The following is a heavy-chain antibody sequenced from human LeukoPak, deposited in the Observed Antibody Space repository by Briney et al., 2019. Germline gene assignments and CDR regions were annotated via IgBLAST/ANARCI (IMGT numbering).Heavy chain of an antibody. J-gene: IGHJ5*02. V-gene: IGHV4-34*01. CDR3: ASGQHEAPLFDP. D-gene: IGHD2-8*02. CDR2: INHSGST. CDR1: GGSFSGYY. Sequence: SETLSLTCAVYGGSFSGYYWSWIRQPPGKGLEWIGEINHSGSTNYNPSLKSRVTISVDTSKNQFSLKLSSVTAADTAVYYCASGQHEAPLFDPWGQGTLVTVSP.